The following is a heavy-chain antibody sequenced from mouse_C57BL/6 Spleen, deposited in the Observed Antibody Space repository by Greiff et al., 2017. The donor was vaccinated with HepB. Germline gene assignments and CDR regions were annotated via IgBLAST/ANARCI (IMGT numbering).Heavy chain of an antibody. Sequence: EVQRVESGGDLVKPGGSLKLSCAASGFTFSSYGMSWVRQTPDKRLEWVATISSGGSYTYYPDSVKGRFTISRDNAKNTLYLQMSSLKSEDTAMYYCARPYYSNYEDYFDYWGQGTTLTVSS. D-gene: IGHD2-5*01. CDR1: GFTFSSYG. J-gene: IGHJ2*01. V-gene: IGHV5-6*01. CDR2: ISSGGSYT. CDR3: ARPYYSNYEDYFDY.